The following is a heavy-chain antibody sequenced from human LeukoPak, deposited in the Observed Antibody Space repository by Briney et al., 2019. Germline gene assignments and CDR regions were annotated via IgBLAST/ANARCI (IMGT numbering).Heavy chain of an antibody. Sequence: GGSLRLSCAASGLTFSGYALSWVRQAPGKGLEWVSTISGSGDSTYYADSVKGRFTISRDNSKNTLYLQMNSLRAEDTAVYYCAKANSSSSPHFDYWGQGTLVTVSS. CDR3: AKANSSSSPHFDY. CDR2: ISGSGDST. CDR1: GLTFSGYA. D-gene: IGHD6-6*01. V-gene: IGHV3-23*01. J-gene: IGHJ4*02.